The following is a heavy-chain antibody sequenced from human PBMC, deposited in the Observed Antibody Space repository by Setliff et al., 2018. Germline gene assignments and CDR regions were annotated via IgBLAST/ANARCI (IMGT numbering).Heavy chain of an antibody. CDR3: ARLVRYCTQRACQRTQDADL. D-gene: IGHD2-8*01. V-gene: IGHV1-18*01. CDR2: ISAYNGDT. Sequence: ASVKVSCKASGFTFRNYAISWVRQAPGQVLEWMGWISAYNGDTTYTQNLQGRVTLTTDTSTTTAYMELRSLRSDDTAIYFCARLVRYCTQRACQRTQDADLWGQGTRVTVSS. J-gene: IGHJ5*02. CDR1: GFTFRNYA.